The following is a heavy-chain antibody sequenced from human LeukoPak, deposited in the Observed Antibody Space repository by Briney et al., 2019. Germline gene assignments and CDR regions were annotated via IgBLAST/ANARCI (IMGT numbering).Heavy chain of an antibody. Sequence: SETLSLTCTVSGGSMSTYYWSWIRQPPGKGLELIGYMYDSGSTNYNPSLKSRVTISVDTSKNQFSLRLSAVTAADTAVYYCARHGGSYTFDLWGQGVLVTVSS. D-gene: IGHD1-26*01. J-gene: IGHJ4*02. CDR2: MYDSGST. CDR1: GGSMSTYY. V-gene: IGHV4-59*01. CDR3: ARHGGSYTFDL.